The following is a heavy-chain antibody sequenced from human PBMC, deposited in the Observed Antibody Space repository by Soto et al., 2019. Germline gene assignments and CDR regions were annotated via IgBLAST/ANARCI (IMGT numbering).Heavy chain of an antibody. CDR3: ARGIEGGYQGRYCYGMDV. V-gene: IGHV4-61*01. Sequence: QVQLQESGPGLVKPSETLSLTCTVSGGSVSSGSYYWSWIRQPPGKGLEWIGYIYYSGSTNYNPSLRSGVTVSVATSKNPFSLKLSSVTAAGTAVYYCARGIEGGYQGRYCYGMDVWGQGTTVTVSS. J-gene: IGHJ6*02. CDR2: IYYSGST. CDR1: GGSVSSGSYY. D-gene: IGHD2-2*01.